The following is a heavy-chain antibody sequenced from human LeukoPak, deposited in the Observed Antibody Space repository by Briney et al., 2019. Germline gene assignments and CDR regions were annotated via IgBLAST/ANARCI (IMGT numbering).Heavy chain of an antibody. CDR3: ARALPYCSSTSCYHWAPFDY. J-gene: IGHJ4*02. Sequence: ASVKVSCKASGYTFTGYYMHWVRQAPGRGLEWMGWINPNSGGTNYAQKFQGRVTMTRDTSISTAYMELSRLRSDDTAVYYCARALPYCSSTSCYHWAPFDYWGQGTLVTVSS. CDR1: GYTFTGYY. D-gene: IGHD2-2*01. V-gene: IGHV1-2*02. CDR2: INPNSGGT.